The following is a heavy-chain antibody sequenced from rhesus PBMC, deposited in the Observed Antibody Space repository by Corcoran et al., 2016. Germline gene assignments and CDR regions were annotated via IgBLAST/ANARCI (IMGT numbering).Heavy chain of an antibody. CDR3: AREDRYSGEYCEF. CDR2: ITYSGST. Sequence: QVQLQESGPGLVKPSETLSLTCAVSGYSISGYYWSWIRQAPGKGLEWIGYITYSGSTSYNPSLKSRVTISIDTSKNQFSLKLSSVTAADTAVDYCAREDRYSGEYCEFWGQGALVTVSS. CDR1: GYSISGYY. D-gene: IGHD6-25*01. V-gene: IGHV4-122*02. J-gene: IGHJ1*01.